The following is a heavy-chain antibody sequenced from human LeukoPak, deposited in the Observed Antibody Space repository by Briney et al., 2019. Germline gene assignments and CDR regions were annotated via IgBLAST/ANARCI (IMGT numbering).Heavy chain of an antibody. J-gene: IGHJ4*02. V-gene: IGHV1-18*01. Sequence: ASVKVSCKASGYTFTSYGISWVRQAPGQELEWMGWISAYNGNTNYAQKLQGRVTMTTDTSTSTAYMELRSLRSDDTAVYYCARDRVPNYYDSSGYLLDYWGQGTLVTVSS. D-gene: IGHD3-22*01. CDR1: GYTFTSYG. CDR3: ARDRVPNYYDSSGYLLDY. CDR2: ISAYNGNT.